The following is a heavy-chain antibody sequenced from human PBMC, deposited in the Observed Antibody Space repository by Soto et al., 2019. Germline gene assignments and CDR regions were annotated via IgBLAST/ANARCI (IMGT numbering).Heavy chain of an antibody. CDR2: IKSKTDGGTT. CDR1: GFTFSNAW. CDR3: TTGGRDCISTSCPDDIYYYYGMDV. Sequence: PGGSLRLSCAASGFTFSNAWMNWVRQAPGKGLEWVGRIKSKTDGGTTDYAAPVKGRFTISRDDSKNTLYLQMNSLKTEDTAVYYCTTGGRDCISTSCPDDIYYYYGMDVWGQGTTVTVSS. J-gene: IGHJ6*02. D-gene: IGHD2-2*01. V-gene: IGHV3-15*07.